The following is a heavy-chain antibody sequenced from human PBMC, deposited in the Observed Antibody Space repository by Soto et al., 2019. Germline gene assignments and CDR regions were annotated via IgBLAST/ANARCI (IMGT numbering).Heavy chain of an antibody. J-gene: IGHJ5*02. D-gene: IGHD2-21*01. V-gene: IGHV1-69*13. CDR3: ARTRHGDRPTWFDP. Sequence: SVKVSCKASGSPLSIYAISWVRKAPGQGLEWMGGIIPIFGTANYAQKFQGRVTITEDESTSTAYMELSSLRSEDTAVYYCARTRHGDRPTWFDPWGQGTLVTVSS. CDR2: IIPIFGTA. CDR1: GSPLSIYA.